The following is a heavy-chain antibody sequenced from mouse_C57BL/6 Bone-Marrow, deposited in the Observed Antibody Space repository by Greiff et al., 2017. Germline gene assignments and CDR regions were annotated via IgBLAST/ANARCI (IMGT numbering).Heavy chain of an antibody. Sequence: EVKLMESGPGLVKPSQSLSLTCSVTGYSITSGYYWNWIRQFPGNKLEWMGYISYDGSNNYNPSLKNRISITRDTSKNQFFLKLNSVTTEDTATYYCAREVITTDYFDYWGQGTTLTVSS. CDR3: AREVITTDYFDY. CDR1: GYSITSGYY. CDR2: ISYDGSN. V-gene: IGHV3-6*01. J-gene: IGHJ2*01. D-gene: IGHD1-1*01.